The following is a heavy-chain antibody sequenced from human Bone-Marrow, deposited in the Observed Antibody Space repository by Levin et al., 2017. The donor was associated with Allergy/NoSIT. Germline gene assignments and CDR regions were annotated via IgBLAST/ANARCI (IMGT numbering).Heavy chain of an antibody. J-gene: IGHJ6*02. CDR2: IIPIFGTA. CDR1: GGTFSSYA. D-gene: IGHD3-10*01. CDR3: AGGRITMVRGVPEPYYYYYGMDG. Sequence: ASVKVSCKASGGTFSSYAISWVRQAPGQGLEWMGGIIPIFGTANYAQKFQGRVTITADESTSTAYMELSSLRSEDTAVYYCAGGRITMVRGVPEPYYYYYGMDGWGQGTTVTVAS. V-gene: IGHV1-69*13.